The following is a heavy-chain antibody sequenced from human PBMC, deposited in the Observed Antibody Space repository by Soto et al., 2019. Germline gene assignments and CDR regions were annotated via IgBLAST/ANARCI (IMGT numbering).Heavy chain of an antibody. V-gene: IGHV1-3*01. CDR1: GYTFTSYA. D-gene: IGHD2-15*01. CDR2: INAGNGNT. J-gene: IGHJ4*02. Sequence: QVQLVQSGAEVKKPGASVKVSCKASGYTFTSYAMHWVRQAPGQRLEWMGWINAGNGNTKYSQKFQGRVTITRDTAASTAYMELSSLRSEDTAVYYCARDLGVGAASDSWGQGTLVPVSS. CDR3: ARDLGVGAASDS.